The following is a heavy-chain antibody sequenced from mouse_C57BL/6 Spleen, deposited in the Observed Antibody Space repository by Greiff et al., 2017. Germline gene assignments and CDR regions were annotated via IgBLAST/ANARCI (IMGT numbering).Heavy chain of an antibody. CDR1: GYTFTSYW. D-gene: IGHD3-2*02. V-gene: IGHV1-52*01. Sequence: VQLQQPGAELVRPGSSVKLSCKASGYTFTSYWMHWVKQRPIQGLEWIGNIDPSDSETHYNQKFKDKATLTVDKSSSTAYMQLSSLTSEDSAVXYCARNRPPYSLDYWGQGTSVTVSS. J-gene: IGHJ4*01. CDR3: ARNRPPYSLDY. CDR2: IDPSDSET.